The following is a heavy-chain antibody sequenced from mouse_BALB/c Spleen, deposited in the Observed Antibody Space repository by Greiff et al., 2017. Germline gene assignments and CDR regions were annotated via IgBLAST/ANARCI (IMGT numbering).Heavy chain of an antibody. CDR3: ARWLLRDYAMDY. J-gene: IGHJ4*01. V-gene: IGHV14-3*02. CDR1: GFNIKDTY. CDR2: IDPANGNT. Sequence: VQLKESGAELVKPGASVKLSCTASGFNIKDTYMHWVKQRPEQGLEWIGRIDPANGNTKYDPKFQGKATITADTSSSTAYMQLSSLTSEDSAVYFCARWLLRDYAMDYWGQGTSVTVSS. D-gene: IGHD2-3*01.